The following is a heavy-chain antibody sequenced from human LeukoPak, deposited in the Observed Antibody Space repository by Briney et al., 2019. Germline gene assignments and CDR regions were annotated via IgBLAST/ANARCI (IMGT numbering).Heavy chain of an antibody. CDR3: ARDAVPSGSYSFGY. Sequence: ASVKVSCKASGGTFSSYAISWVRQAPGQGLEWMGGIIPIFGTANYAQKFQGRVTITTDESTSTAYMELSSLRPEDTAVYYSARDAVPSGSYSFGYWGQGTLVTVSS. V-gene: IGHV1-69*05. CDR1: GGTFSSYA. CDR2: IIPIFGTA. D-gene: IGHD1-26*01. J-gene: IGHJ4*02.